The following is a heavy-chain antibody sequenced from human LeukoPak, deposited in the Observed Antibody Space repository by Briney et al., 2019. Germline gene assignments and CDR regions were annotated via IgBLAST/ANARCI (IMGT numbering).Heavy chain of an antibody. CDR2: ISSNVGNT. CDR1: GFIFSSYA. CDR3: ARNSEYSSTPINY. Sequence: GGSLRLSCAASGFIFSSYAMSWVRQAPGKGLEWVSVISSNVGNTYYADSVRGRFTISRDNSKNTLYLQMNSLRGEDTAVYYCARNSEYSSTPINYWGQGTLVTVSS. V-gene: IGHV3-23*01. D-gene: IGHD6-13*01. J-gene: IGHJ4*02.